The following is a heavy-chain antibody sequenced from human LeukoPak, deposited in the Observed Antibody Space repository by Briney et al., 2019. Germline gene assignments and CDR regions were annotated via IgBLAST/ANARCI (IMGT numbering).Heavy chain of an antibody. CDR1: GFTFSSYE. CDR2: ISGSGSTI. Sequence: PGGSLRLSCAASGFTFSSYEMNWVRQAPGKGLEWVSYISGSGSTIYYADSVKGRFTISRDNAKNSLYLQMNSLRAEDTAVYYCARESGSYYGDAFDIWGQGTMVTVSS. V-gene: IGHV3-48*03. D-gene: IGHD1-26*01. J-gene: IGHJ3*02. CDR3: ARESGSYYGDAFDI.